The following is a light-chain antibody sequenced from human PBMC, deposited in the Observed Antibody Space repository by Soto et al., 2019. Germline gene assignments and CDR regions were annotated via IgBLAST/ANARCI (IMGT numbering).Light chain of an antibody. CDR3: SSYTSSSTLDYV. V-gene: IGLV2-14*01. CDR1: SSDVGKYNY. J-gene: IGLJ1*01. CDR2: EVS. Sequence: QSALTQPASVSGSPGQSITISCTGTSSDVGKYNYVSWYQQHPAKAPKLMIYEVSNRPSGVSNRFSGSKSGNTASLTISGLQAEDEADYYCSSYTSSSTLDYVFGTGTKVTVL.